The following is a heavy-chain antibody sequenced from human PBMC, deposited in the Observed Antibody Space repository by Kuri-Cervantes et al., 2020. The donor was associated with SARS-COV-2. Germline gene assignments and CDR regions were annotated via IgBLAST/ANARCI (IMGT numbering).Heavy chain of an antibody. CDR1: GGSISSGDYY. CDR2: IYYSVST. Sequence: SETLSLTCTVSGGSISSGDYYWSWIRQPPGKGLEWIGYIYYSVSTYYNPSLKSRVTISVDTSKNQFSLKLSSVTAADTAVYYCARERANGSVDYWGQGTLVTVSS. CDR3: ARERANGSVDY. D-gene: IGHD3-10*01. J-gene: IGHJ4*02. V-gene: IGHV4-30-4*08.